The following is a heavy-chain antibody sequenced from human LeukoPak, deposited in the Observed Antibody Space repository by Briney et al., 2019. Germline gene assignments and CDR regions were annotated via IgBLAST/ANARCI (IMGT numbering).Heavy chain of an antibody. V-gene: IGHV4-61*01. CDR2: IYYSGST. Sequence: SETLSLTCTVSGGSVSSGSYYWSWIRQPPGKGLEWIGYIYYSGSTNYNPSLKSRVTISVDTSKNQFSLKLSSVTAADTAVYYCASSEMATTFDYWGQGTLVTVSS. CDR3: ASSEMATTFDY. J-gene: IGHJ4*02. CDR1: GGSVSSGSYY. D-gene: IGHD5-24*01.